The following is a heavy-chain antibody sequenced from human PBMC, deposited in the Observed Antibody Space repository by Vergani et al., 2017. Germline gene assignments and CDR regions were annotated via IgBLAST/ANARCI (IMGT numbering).Heavy chain of an antibody. V-gene: IGHV4-38-2*02. CDR3: AREMKRFPIVVVIATLQGWFDP. Sequence: QVQLQESGPGLVKPSETLSLTCAVSGYSISSGYYWGWIRQPPGKGLEWIGSIYHSGSTYYNPSLKSRVTISVDTSKNQFSLKLSSVTAADTAVYYCAREMKRFPIVVVIATLQGWFDPGGQGTLVTVSS. J-gene: IGHJ5*02. D-gene: IGHD2-21*01. CDR1: GYSISSGYY. CDR2: IYHSGST.